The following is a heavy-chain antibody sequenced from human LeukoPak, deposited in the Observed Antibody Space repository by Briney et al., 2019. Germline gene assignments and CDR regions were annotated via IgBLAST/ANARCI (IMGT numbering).Heavy chain of an antibody. CDR3: ARYSYGTLDY. CDR2: ISSNGGST. CDR1: GFTFSSYA. Sequence: GGSLRLSCAASGFTFSSYAMHWVRQAPGKGLEYVSAISSNGGSTYYANSVKGRFAISRDNSKNTLYLQMGSLRAEDVAVYYCARYSYGTLDYWGQGTLVNVSS. J-gene: IGHJ4*02. V-gene: IGHV3-64*01. D-gene: IGHD5-18*01.